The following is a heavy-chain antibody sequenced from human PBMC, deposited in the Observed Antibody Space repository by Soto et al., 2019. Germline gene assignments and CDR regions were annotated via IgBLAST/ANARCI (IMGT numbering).Heavy chain of an antibody. J-gene: IGHJ5*02. Sequence: PSGTLSLTCAVSGGSISSGGYSWSWIRQPPGKGLEWIGYIYHSGNTYYNPSLKSRVSISVDRSKNQFSLKLSSVTAADTAVYYCARVPSPWGQGTLVTVSS. CDR3: ARVPSP. CDR1: GGSISSGGYS. CDR2: IYHSGNT. V-gene: IGHV4-30-2*01.